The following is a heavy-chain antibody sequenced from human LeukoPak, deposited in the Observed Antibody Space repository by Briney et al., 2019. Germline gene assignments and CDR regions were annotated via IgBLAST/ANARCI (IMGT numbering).Heavy chain of an antibody. V-gene: IGHV1-8*03. J-gene: IGHJ4*02. CDR3: ARGRSTGYPYYFES. CDR2: MNPNSGST. Sequence: GASVKVSCKASGYTFTSYDINRVRQATGQGLEWMGWMNPNSGSTGYAQKFQGRVTITRNTSISTAYMELSGLRSEDTAVYYCARGRSTGYPYYFESWGQGTLVTVSS. CDR1: GYTFTSYD. D-gene: IGHD5-12*01.